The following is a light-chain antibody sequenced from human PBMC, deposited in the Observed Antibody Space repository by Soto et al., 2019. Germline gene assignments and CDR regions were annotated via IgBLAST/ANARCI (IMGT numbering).Light chain of an antibody. CDR2: GAS. J-gene: IGKJ1*01. V-gene: IGKV3-15*01. CDR1: QSVSSN. Sequence: EIVMTQSPATLSVSPCEIATLSCSASQSVSSNLAWYQQKPGQAPRLLIYGASTRATGIPARFSGSGSGTEFTLTISSLQSEDFAVYYCQQYNNWRWTFGQGTKVDIK. CDR3: QQYNNWRWT.